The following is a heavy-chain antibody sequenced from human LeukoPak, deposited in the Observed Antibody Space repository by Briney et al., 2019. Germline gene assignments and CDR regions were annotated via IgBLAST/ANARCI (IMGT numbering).Heavy chain of an antibody. D-gene: IGHD3-9*01. CDR3: ARSPHILTGENFDY. J-gene: IGHJ4*02. Sequence: SVIVSCTGSGYTFTGYYTHWVRQDPGQGLEWMGWINPNSGGTNYAQKFQGRVTMTRDTSITTAYMEMSRLRSDDTALYYCARSPHILTGENFDYWGQGTLVTVSS. CDR2: INPNSGGT. CDR1: GYTFTGYY. V-gene: IGHV1-2*02.